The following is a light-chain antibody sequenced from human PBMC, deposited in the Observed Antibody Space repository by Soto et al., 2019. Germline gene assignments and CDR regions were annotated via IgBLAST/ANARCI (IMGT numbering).Light chain of an antibody. Sequence: SYELTQPLSVSVALGQTARITCGGNNIGSKNVHWYQQKPGQAPVLVIYRDSNRPSGIPERFSGSNSANTATLTISRAPAGDEAAYYCQVWDSSTAVFGTGTKVTAL. V-gene: IGLV3-9*01. CDR1: NIGSKN. CDR3: QVWDSSTAV. J-gene: IGLJ1*01. CDR2: RDS.